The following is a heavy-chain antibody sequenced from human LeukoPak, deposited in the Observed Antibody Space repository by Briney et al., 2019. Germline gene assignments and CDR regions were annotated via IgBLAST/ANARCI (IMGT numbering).Heavy chain of an antibody. Sequence: GRSLRLSCSASGFTFSGYGIHWVRQAPGEGLEYVSAISSNGGSTYYADSVKGRFTISRDNSKTTLYLQMSSLKAEDTAVYYCVKALSGSYSFDYWGQGTLVTVSS. J-gene: IGHJ4*02. CDR1: GFTFSGYG. CDR3: VKALSGSYSFDY. D-gene: IGHD1-26*01. CDR2: ISSNGGST. V-gene: IGHV3-64D*06.